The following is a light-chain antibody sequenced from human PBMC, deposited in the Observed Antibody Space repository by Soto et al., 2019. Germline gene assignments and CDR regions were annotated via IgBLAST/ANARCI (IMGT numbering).Light chain of an antibody. CDR1: QSVFGNY. CDR3: QQYGSAIRA. Sequence: EIVLTQSPGTLSLSPGERATLSCRASQSVFGNYLAWYQQKPGQAPRLLIYGASNRAAGIPDRFSGSGSGTDFPLTIIRLEPEDVVVCYCQQYGSAIRAFGQGTKVEIK. J-gene: IGKJ1*01. V-gene: IGKV3-20*01. CDR2: GAS.